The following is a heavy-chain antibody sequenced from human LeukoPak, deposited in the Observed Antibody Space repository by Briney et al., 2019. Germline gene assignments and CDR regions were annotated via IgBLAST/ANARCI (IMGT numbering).Heavy chain of an antibody. CDR2: INHSGST. Sequence: SETLSLTCAVYGGSFSGYYWSWIRQPPGKGLEWIGEINHSGSTNYNPSLKSRVTISVDTSKNQFSLKLNSVTAADTAIYYCARGADSSSSFDYWGQGTLVTVSS. D-gene: IGHD6-6*01. CDR3: ARGADSSSSFDY. J-gene: IGHJ4*02. V-gene: IGHV4-34*01. CDR1: GGSFSGYY.